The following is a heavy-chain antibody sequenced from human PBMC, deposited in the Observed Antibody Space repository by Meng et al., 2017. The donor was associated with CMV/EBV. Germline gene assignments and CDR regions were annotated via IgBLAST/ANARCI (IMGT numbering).Heavy chain of an antibody. Sequence: SETLSLTCAVYGGSFSGYYWSWIRQPPGKGLEWIGEINHSGSTNYNPSLKSRVAISVDTSKKQFSLKVSSVTAADTAMYYCARGGSVFSIWGQGTMVTVSS. CDR2: INHSGST. CDR3: ARGGSVFSI. J-gene: IGHJ3*02. V-gene: IGHV4-34*01. D-gene: IGHD3-10*01. CDR1: GGSFSGYY.